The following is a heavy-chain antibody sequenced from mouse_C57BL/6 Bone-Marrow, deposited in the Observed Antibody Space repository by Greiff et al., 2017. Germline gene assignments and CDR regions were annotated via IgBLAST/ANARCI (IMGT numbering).Heavy chain of an antibody. Sequence: QVQLQQSGAELARPGASVKMSCKASGYTFTSYTMHWVKQRPGQGLEWIGYINPSSGYTKYNQKFKDKATLTADKSSSTAYMQLSILTSEDSAVYYCARYGSTWFAYWGQGTLVTVSA. CDR3: ARYGSTWFAY. D-gene: IGHD1-1*01. V-gene: IGHV1-4*01. CDR2: INPSSGYT. CDR1: GYTFTSYT. J-gene: IGHJ3*01.